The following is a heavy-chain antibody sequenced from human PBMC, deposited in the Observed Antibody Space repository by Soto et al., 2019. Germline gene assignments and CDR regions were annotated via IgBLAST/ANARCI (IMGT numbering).Heavy chain of an antibody. D-gene: IGHD3-10*01. Sequence: PSETLSLTCTVSGGSISSYYWSWIRQPPGKGLEWIGYIYYSGSTNYNPSLKSRVTISVDTSKNQFSLKLNSVTAADTAVYYCARGYGSGSYYKYWGQGTLVPGSS. CDR3: ARGYGSGSYYKY. J-gene: IGHJ4*02. V-gene: IGHV4-59*01. CDR1: GGSISSYY. CDR2: IYYSGST.